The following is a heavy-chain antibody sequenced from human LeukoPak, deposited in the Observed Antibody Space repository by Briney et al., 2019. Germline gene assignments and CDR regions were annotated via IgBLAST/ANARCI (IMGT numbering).Heavy chain of an antibody. CDR1: GGTFSSYA. CDR3: ASPGYCSGGSCWEYYFDY. Sequence: SVKVSCKASGGTFSSYAISWVRQAPGQGLEWMGGIIPIFGTANYAQKFQGRVTITADESTSTAYMELSSLRSEDTAVYYCASPGYCSGGSCWEYYFDYWGQGTLVTVSS. CDR2: IIPIFGTA. V-gene: IGHV1-69*01. J-gene: IGHJ4*02. D-gene: IGHD2-15*01.